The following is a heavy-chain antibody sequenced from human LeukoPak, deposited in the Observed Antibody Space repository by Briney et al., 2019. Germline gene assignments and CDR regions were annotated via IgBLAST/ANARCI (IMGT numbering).Heavy chain of an antibody. Sequence: ASVKVSCKASGYTFTSYYMHWVRQAPGQGLEWMGIINPSGGSTSYAQEFQGRVTMTRDTSTSTVYMELSSLRSEGTAVYYCARDPGGSGRNDAFDIWGQGTVVTVSS. CDR2: INPSGGST. D-gene: IGHD3-10*01. J-gene: IGHJ3*02. CDR1: GYTFTSYY. CDR3: ARDPGGSGRNDAFDI. V-gene: IGHV1-46*01.